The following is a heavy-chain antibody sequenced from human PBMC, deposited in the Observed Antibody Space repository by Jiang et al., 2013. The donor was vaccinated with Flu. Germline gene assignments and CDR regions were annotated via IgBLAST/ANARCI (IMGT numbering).Heavy chain of an antibody. J-gene: IGHJ2*01. V-gene: IGHV3-30*04. D-gene: IGHD6-13*01. Sequence: VQLLESGGGVVQPGRSLRLSCAASGFTFSSYAMHWVRQAPGKGLEWVAVISYDGSNKYYADSVKGRFTISRDNSKNTLYLQMNSLRAEDTAVYYCARVSGSSSWTGDKNWYFDLWGRGTLVTVSS. CDR3: ARVSGSSSWTGDKNWYFDL. CDR1: GFTFSSYA. CDR2: ISYDGSNK.